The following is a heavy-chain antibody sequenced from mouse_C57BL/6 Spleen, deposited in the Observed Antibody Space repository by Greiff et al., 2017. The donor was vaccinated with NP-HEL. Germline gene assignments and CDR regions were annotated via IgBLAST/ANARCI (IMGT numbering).Heavy chain of an antibody. CDR2: IDPANGNT. D-gene: IGHD2-3*01. Sequence: VQLQQSVAELVRPGASVKLSCTASGFNIKNTYMHWVKQRPEQGLEWIGRIDPANGNTKYAPKFQGKATITADTSSNTAYLQLSSLPSEDPAIYYCALYDGYYGAWFAYWGQGTLVTVSA. CDR1: GFNIKNTY. V-gene: IGHV14-3*01. J-gene: IGHJ3*01. CDR3: ALYDGYYGAWFAY.